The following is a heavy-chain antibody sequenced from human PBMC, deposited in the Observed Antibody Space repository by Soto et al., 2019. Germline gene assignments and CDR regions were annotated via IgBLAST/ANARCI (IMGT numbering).Heavy chain of an antibody. D-gene: IGHD3-3*01. Sequence: GGSLRLSCAASGFTFSNYGMHWVRQAPGKGLEWVAVISYDGSNRYYADSVKGRFTISRDNSKNTLYLQMNSLRAEDAAVYYCARDLWECDFWSGYSTTSYGMDVWGQATTVPLSS. CDR1: GFTFSNYG. J-gene: IGHJ6*02. CDR3: ARDLWECDFWSGYSTTSYGMDV. CDR2: ISYDGSNR. V-gene: IGHV3-30-3*01.